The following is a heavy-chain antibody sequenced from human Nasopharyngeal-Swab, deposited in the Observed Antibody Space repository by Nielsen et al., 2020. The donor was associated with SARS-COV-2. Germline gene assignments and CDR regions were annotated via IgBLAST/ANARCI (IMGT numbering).Heavy chain of an antibody. V-gene: IGHV4-31*03. CDR3: ARANRSGIFGVVLNFDY. CDR1: GGSISRGGYY. CDR2: IYYSGST. J-gene: IGHJ4*02. Sequence: SETLSLTCTVSGGSISRGGYYWSWIRQHPGKGLEWIGYIYYSGSTYYNPSLKSRVTISVDTSKNQFSLKLSSVTAADTAVYYCARANRSGIFGVVLNFDYWGQGTLVTVSS. D-gene: IGHD3-3*01.